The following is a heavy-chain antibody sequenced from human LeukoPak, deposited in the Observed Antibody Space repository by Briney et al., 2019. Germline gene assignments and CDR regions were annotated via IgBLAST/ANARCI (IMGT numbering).Heavy chain of an antibody. V-gene: IGHV4-61*02. CDR1: GGSINSGSYY. J-gene: IGHJ6*03. D-gene: IGHD4-17*01. Sequence: PSETLSLTCNVSGGSINSGSYYWSWIRQPVGKGLEWIGRIYTSGSTNYNPSLKSRVTISVDTSKNQFSLKLSSVTAADTAVYYCARDYGDYAWYGAVRYYYYYMDVWGKGTTVTVSS. CDR2: IYTSGST. CDR3: ARDYGDYAWYGAVRYYYYYMDV.